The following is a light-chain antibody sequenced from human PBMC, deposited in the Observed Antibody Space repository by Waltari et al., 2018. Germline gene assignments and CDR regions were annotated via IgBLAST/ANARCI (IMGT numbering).Light chain of an antibody. CDR1: ESISNW. Sequence: DIQMTQSPSTLPASVGDRVIIPCRASESISNWLAWHQQKEGKAPKVLISEASKQESGVPSRFSGSGSGTEFTLTISSLQPEDFATYYCQKYSSYSGSRMFGQGTKVEIK. CDR3: QKYSSYSGSRM. CDR2: EAS. J-gene: IGKJ1*01. V-gene: IGKV1-5*03.